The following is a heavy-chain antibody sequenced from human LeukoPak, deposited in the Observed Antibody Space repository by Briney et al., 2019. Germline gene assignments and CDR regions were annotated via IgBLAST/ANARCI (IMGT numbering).Heavy chain of an antibody. CDR1: GYTFTGYY. J-gene: IGHJ2*01. CDR3: ARGLRSGYYGSGTYWYFDL. V-gene: IGHV1-2*02. D-gene: IGHD3-10*01. Sequence: GASVKVSCKASGYTFTGYYMHWVRQAPGQGLEWMGLINPNNGGTNYAQKFQDRVTVTRGTSITTAYMELSRLRSDDTAVYYCARGLRSGYYGSGTYWYFDLWGRGTLVTVSS. CDR2: INPNNGGT.